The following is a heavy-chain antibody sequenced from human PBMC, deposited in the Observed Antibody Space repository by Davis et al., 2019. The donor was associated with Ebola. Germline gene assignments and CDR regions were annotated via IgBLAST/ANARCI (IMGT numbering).Heavy chain of an antibody. Sequence: AASVKVSCKASGYTFTSYGISWVRQAPGQGLEWMGWISAYNGNTNYAQKLQGRVTITTDPSTSTAYMELRSLRSDDTAVYYCARESYSYGMDVWGQGTTVTVSS. D-gene: IGHD2-21*01. J-gene: IGHJ6*02. CDR3: ARESYSYGMDV. V-gene: IGHV1-18*01. CDR1: GYTFTSYG. CDR2: ISAYNGNT.